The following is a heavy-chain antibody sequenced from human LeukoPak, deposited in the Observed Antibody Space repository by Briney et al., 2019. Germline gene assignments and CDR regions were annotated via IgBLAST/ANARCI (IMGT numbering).Heavy chain of an antibody. J-gene: IGHJ4*02. D-gene: IGHD2-15*01. V-gene: IGHV1-69*04. CDR1: GGTFSSYA. Sequence: GASVKVSCKASGGTFSSYAISWVRQAPGQGLEWMGRIIPILGIANYAQKFQGRVTITADKSTSTAYMELSSLRSEDTAVYYCASDCSGGSCYSGWGQGTLVTVPS. CDR2: IIPILGIA. CDR3: ASDCSGGSCYSG.